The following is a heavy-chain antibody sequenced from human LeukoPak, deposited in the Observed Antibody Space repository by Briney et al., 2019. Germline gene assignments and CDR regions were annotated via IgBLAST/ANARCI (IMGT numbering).Heavy chain of an antibody. CDR2: ISNTGRNT. CDR1: GFTFTDYY. Sequence: PGGSLRLSCATSGFTFTDYYMSWVRQAPGKGLEWVSYISNTGRNTYDAESVKGRFTISRDNARKSLYLQMNSLRVKDTAMYYCVKDFDGSGPGHWGQGTLVTVSS. V-gene: IGHV3-11*01. J-gene: IGHJ4*02. D-gene: IGHD4-23*01. CDR3: VKDFDGSGPGH.